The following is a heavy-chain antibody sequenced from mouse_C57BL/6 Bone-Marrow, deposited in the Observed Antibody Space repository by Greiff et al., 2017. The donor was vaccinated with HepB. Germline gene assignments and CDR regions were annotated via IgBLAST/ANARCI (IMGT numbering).Heavy chain of an antibody. D-gene: IGHD3-2*02. CDR3: AREGSSGFPAWFAY. V-gene: IGHV1-42*01. J-gene: IGHJ3*01. CDR2: INPSTGGT. Sequence: VHVKQSGPELVKPGASVKISCKASGYSFTGYYMNWVKQSPEKSLEWIGEINPSTGGTTYNQKFKAKATLTVDKSSSTAYMQLKSLTSEDSAVYYCAREGSSGFPAWFAYWGQGTLVTVSA. CDR1: GYSFTGYY.